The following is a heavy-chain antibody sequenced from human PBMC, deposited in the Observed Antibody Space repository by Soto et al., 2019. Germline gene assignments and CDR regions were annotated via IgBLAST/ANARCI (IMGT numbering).Heavy chain of an antibody. Sequence: SETLSLTCIVSGGSISRSSYYWGWIRQPPGKGLEWIASIYYSGSTYYNPSLESRVTISVDTSKNQFSLKLSSVTAADTAVYYCAILRGYLDYWGQGTLVTVS. CDR2: IYYSGST. V-gene: IGHV4-39*01. D-gene: IGHD2-15*01. CDR1: GGSISRSSYY. J-gene: IGHJ4*02. CDR3: AILRGYLDY.